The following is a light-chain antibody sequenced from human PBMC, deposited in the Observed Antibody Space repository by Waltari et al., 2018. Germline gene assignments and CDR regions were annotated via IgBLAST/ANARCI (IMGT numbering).Light chain of an antibody. J-gene: IGKJ2*01. CDR2: TSF. Sequence: DIQRAQSPATLSAPAAHRPAITSRASQRISNWLAWYQQKPGKAHKVLIYTSFKLQSGVPSRFSGSGSETEFSLTSSSLQPDDFGTYYCQQYNIWPYTFGQGTTLEI. CDR1: QRISNW. CDR3: QQYNIWPYT. V-gene: IGKV1-5*03.